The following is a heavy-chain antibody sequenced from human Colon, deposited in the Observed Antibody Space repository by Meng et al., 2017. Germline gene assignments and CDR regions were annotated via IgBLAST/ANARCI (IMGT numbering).Heavy chain of an antibody. Sequence: QVQLVPAGAAVKKPGASVKVSCKASGFTFASFGFSWVRQAPGQGLEWMGWISGYNGNTNYAQKVQDRVTMTTDTSTTTAYMELRSLRSDDTAVYYCARTPMRRGIEYFQHWGQGTLVTVSS. J-gene: IGHJ1*01. CDR2: ISGYNGNT. CDR1: GFTFASFG. V-gene: IGHV1-18*01. CDR3: ARTPMRRGIEYFQH. D-gene: IGHD2-15*01.